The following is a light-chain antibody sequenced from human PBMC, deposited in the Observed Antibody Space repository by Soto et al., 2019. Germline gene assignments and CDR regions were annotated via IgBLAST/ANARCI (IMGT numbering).Light chain of an antibody. CDR3: QQINSYPFT. J-gene: IGKJ5*01. Sequence: DIPLTQSPSFLSASVGDRVTITCRASQGINSYLAWYQQKPGKVPKLLIYAASTLQSGVPSRFSGSGSGTEFTLTISSLQPEDFATYYCQQINSYPFTFGQGTRLEI. CDR1: QGINSY. CDR2: AAS. V-gene: IGKV1-9*01.